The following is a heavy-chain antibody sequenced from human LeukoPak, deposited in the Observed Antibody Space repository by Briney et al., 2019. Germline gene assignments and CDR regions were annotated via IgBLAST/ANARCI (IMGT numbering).Heavy chain of an antibody. D-gene: IGHD4-23*01. CDR1: GGSISNYY. Sequence: SETLSLTCTVSGGSISNYYWSWIRQPPGKGLEWIGYIYYSGSTNYNPSLKSQVTISIDTSKNRFSLKLNSVTAADTALYYCARINSKILTFDIWGQGTMVTVSS. V-gene: IGHV4-59*01. J-gene: IGHJ3*02. CDR2: IYYSGST. CDR3: ARINSKILTFDI.